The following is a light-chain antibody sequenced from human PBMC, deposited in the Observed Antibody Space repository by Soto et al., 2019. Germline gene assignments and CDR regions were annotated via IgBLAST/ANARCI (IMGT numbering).Light chain of an antibody. Sequence: QAVATQEPSFSVSPGGSVTLTCGLSSGPVFTSSYPNWYQQTPGQAPRTLIFNTNTRSSGVPDRFSGSILGDKAALTITGAQADDDSYYCCLLYLGGGIWVFGGGTKVTVL. V-gene: IGLV8-61*01. CDR2: NTN. CDR1: SGPVFTSSY. J-gene: IGLJ3*02. CDR3: LLYLGGGIWV.